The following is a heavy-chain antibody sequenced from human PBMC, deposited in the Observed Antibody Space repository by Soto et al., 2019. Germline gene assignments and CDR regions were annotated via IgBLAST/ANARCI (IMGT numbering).Heavy chain of an antibody. V-gene: IGHV4-4*02. Sequence: PSETLSLTCAVSGGSISSSNWWRWVRQPPGKGLEWIGEIYHSGSTNYNPSLKSRVTISVDKSKNQFSLKLSSVTAADTAVYYCARDHPITMVRGVIADYYYYGMDVWGQGTTVTVSS. CDR2: IYHSGST. J-gene: IGHJ6*02. CDR3: ARDHPITMVRGVIADYYYYGMDV. CDR1: GGSISSSNW. D-gene: IGHD3-10*01.